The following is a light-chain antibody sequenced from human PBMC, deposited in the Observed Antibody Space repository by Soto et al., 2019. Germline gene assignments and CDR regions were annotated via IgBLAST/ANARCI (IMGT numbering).Light chain of an antibody. CDR2: EVS. V-gene: IGLV2-14*01. CDR1: SSDVGGYNY. CDR3: CSYAGSYTLWV. J-gene: IGLJ3*02. Sequence: QSVLTQPASVSGSPGQSITISCTGTSSDVGGYNYVSWYQHHPGKAPKLMIYEVSNRPSGVSNRFSGSKSGNTASLTISGLQAEDEADYYCCSYAGSYTLWVFGGGTKLTVL.